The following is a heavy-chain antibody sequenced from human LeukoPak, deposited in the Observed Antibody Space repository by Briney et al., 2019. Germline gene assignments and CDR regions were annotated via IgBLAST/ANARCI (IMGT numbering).Heavy chain of an antibody. CDR2: IKEDGSEK. J-gene: IGHJ4*02. Sequence: GGSLRLSCAASGFTFTSYWMYRVRQAPGKGLEWVADIKEDGSEKYYVDSVKGRFTISRDNAKNSLYLQMNSLRAEDTAVYYCARSSYYCFDYWGQGTLVTVSS. D-gene: IGHD2-21*01. V-gene: IGHV3-7*01. CDR3: ARSSYYCFDY. CDR1: GFTFTSYW.